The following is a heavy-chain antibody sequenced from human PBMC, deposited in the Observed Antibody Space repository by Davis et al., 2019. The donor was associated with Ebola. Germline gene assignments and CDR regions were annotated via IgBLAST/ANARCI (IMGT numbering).Heavy chain of an antibody. V-gene: IGHV3-30-3*01. D-gene: IGHD1-1*01. CDR3: ARGGRGRDWNDSFLGS. Sequence: PGGSLRLSCAASGFTFSSYPMHWVRQAPGKGLEWVAVISYAGSNKYYADSVTGRFSISRDNSKNTLYLQMNSLRAEDTAVYYCARGGRGRDWNDSFLGSWGQGTLVTVSS. CDR1: GFTFSSYP. J-gene: IGHJ5*02. CDR2: ISYAGSNK.